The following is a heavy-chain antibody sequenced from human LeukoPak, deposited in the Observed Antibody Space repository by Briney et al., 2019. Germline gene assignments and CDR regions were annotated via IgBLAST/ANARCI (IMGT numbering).Heavy chain of an antibody. Sequence: PSETLSLTCAVYGGSFSGYYWSWIRQHPGKGLEWIGGINHSGSTNYNPSLKSRVTISVDTSKNQFSLKLSSVTAADTAVYYCARGITTVVTLNWFDPWGQGTLVTVSS. CDR2: INHSGST. D-gene: IGHD4-23*01. V-gene: IGHV4-34*01. J-gene: IGHJ5*02. CDR3: ARGITTVVTLNWFDP. CDR1: GGSFSGYY.